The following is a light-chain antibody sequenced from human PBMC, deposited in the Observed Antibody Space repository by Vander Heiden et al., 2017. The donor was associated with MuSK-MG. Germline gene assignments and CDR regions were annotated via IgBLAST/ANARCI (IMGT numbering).Light chain of an antibody. Sequence: SYKLPQPPSVSVSPGQTARLTCSGDAVPNQYAHWYPQKPGQAPVLMIYKDSERPSGIPERFSGSKSGTTVTLTISGVQVEDEADYYCQSADSSGAYALFGGGTKLTVL. CDR1: AVPNQY. CDR3: QSADSSGAYAL. V-gene: IGLV3-25*03. J-gene: IGLJ2*01. CDR2: KDS.